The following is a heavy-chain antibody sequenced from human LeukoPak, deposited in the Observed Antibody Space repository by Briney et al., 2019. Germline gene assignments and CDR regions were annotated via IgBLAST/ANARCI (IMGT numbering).Heavy chain of an antibody. D-gene: IGHD2-15*01. V-gene: IGHV3-7*01. Sequence: GGSLRLSCAASGFTFSSYWMHWVRQAPGKWLEWVANIKQDGSEKYYVDSVKGRFTISRDNAKNSLYLQMNSLRAEDTAVYYCARASKGIIVVLSAPNYYYYFMDVWGKGTTVTVSS. CDR2: IKQDGSEK. J-gene: IGHJ6*03. CDR3: ARASKGIIVVLSAPNYYYYFMDV. CDR1: GFTFSSYW.